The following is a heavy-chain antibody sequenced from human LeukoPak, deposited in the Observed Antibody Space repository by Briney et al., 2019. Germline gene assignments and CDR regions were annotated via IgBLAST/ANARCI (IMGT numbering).Heavy chain of an antibody. CDR3: IRVMRSGWTDGFDI. CDR2: INSDGSST. V-gene: IGHV3-74*01. D-gene: IGHD6-19*01. CDR1: GFTFNTYW. Sequence: GGSLGLSCAASGFTFNTYWMHWVRQAPGKGLVWVSRINSDGSSTTYADSVKGRFTISRDNAKNTLYLQMNSLRAEDTAVYYCIRVMRSGWTDGFDIWGQGTMVTVSS. J-gene: IGHJ3*02.